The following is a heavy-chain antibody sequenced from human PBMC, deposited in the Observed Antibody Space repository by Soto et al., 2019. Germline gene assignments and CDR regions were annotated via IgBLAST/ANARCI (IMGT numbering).Heavy chain of an antibody. CDR1: GFSLTTSGVG. Sequence: QYTLMEAGPTLLKPTQTLTLTCSFSGFSLTTSGVGVGWVRQPPGKALEWLAHLSCSGDEHYRPSLKSRLSITKDTSKNQLVLTMANMDPVDTATYYCARGIATRPVFAFDVWGKGTVVTVSS. D-gene: IGHD6-6*01. CDR2: LSCSGDE. CDR3: ARGIATRPVFAFDV. J-gene: IGHJ3*01. V-gene: IGHV2-5*01.